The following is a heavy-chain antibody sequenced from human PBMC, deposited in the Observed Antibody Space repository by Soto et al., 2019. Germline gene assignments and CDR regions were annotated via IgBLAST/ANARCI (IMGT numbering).Heavy chain of an antibody. D-gene: IGHD6-13*01. CDR1: GFTFSSYG. V-gene: IGHV3-30*18. J-gene: IGHJ6*03. CDR2: ISYDGSNK. CDR3: AKNPPSAAGIPYYYYYMDV. Sequence: GGSLRLSCAASGFTFSSYGMHWVRQAPGKGLEWVAVISYDGSNKYYADSVKGRFTISRDNSKNTLYLQMNSLRAEDTAVYYCAKNPPSAAGIPYYYYYMDVWGKGTTVTVSS.